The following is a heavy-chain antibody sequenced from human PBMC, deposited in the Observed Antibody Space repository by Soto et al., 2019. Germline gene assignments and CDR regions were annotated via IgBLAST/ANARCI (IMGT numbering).Heavy chain of an antibody. Sequence: WGSLRLSCAASGFTFSSYAMRWFRQSPGKGLEWVGVISYDGSNKYYADSVKGRFTISRDNSKNTLYLQMNSLRAEDTAVYYCARDQRVRFLEWLSPQYYYYYYGMDVWGQGTTVTVSS. CDR1: GFTFSSYA. J-gene: IGHJ6*02. V-gene: IGHV3-30-3*01. D-gene: IGHD3-3*01. CDR3: ARDQRVRFLEWLSPQYYYYYYGMDV. CDR2: ISYDGSNK.